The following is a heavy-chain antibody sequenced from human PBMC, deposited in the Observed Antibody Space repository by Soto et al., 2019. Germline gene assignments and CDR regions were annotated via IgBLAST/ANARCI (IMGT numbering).Heavy chain of an antibody. CDR3: AKDSVRYNWNYTWFDP. CDR2: ISYGGSNK. Sequence: QVQLVESGGGVVQPGRSLRLSCAASGFTFSSYGMHWVRQAPGKGLEWVAVISYGGSNKYYADSVKGRLTISRDNSKNTLYLQMNSVRAEDTAVYYCAKDSVRYNWNYTWFDPWGQGTLVTVSS. V-gene: IGHV3-30*18. CDR1: GFTFSSYG. J-gene: IGHJ5*02. D-gene: IGHD1-7*01.